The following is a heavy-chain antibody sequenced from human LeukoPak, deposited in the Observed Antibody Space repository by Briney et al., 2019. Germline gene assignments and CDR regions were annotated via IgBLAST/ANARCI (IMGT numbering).Heavy chain of an antibody. CDR2: IYYSGST. V-gene: IGHV4-31*03. CDR1: GGSISSGGYY. Sequence: PSETLSLTCTVSGGSISSGGYYWSWIRQHPGKGLEWIGYIYYSGSTYYNPSLKSRVTISVDTSKNQFSLKLSSVTAADTAVYYCARRSLRDYVWGSAQNWFDPWGQGTLVTVSS. D-gene: IGHD3-16*01. J-gene: IGHJ5*02. CDR3: ARRSLRDYVWGSAQNWFDP.